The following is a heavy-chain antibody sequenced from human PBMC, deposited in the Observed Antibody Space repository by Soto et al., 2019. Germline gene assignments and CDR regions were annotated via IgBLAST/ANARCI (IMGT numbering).Heavy chain of an antibody. Sequence: QVQLQESGPGLVKPSGTLSLTCAVSGGSISSSHWWTWVRQSPGKGLEYIGEISHSGTSNSNPSLNRRVTLSVDKSKNHFSLTLTSVTAADTAVYYCARVVLTITRGAFDAWGQGTLVIVSS. J-gene: IGHJ3*01. V-gene: IGHV4-4*02. CDR2: ISHSGTS. D-gene: IGHD3-9*01. CDR3: ARVVLTITRGAFDA. CDR1: GGSISSSHW.